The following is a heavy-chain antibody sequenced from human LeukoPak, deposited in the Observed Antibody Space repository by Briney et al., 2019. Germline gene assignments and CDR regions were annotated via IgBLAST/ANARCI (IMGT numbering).Heavy chain of an antibody. CDR2: INHSGST. Sequence: GSLRLSCAASGFTFSSHWMNWIRQPPGKGLEWIGEINHSGSTNYNPSLKSRVTISVDTSKNQFSLKLSSVTAADTAVYYCARLRRTRAFDIWGQGTMVTVSS. V-gene: IGHV4-34*01. CDR3: ARLRRTRAFDI. J-gene: IGHJ3*02. CDR1: GFTFSSHW. D-gene: IGHD1-7*01.